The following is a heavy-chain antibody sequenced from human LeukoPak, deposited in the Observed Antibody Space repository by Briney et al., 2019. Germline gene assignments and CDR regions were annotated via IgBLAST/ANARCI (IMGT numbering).Heavy chain of an antibody. J-gene: IGHJ5*02. Sequence: PSGTLSLTCAVYGGSFSGYYWSWIRQPPGKGLEWIGEINHSGSTNYNPSLKSRVTISVDTSKNQFSLKLSSVTAADTAVYYCARTEIRAYYDFWSGYSKAYNWFDPWGQGTLVTVSS. D-gene: IGHD3-3*01. V-gene: IGHV4-34*01. CDR3: ARTEIRAYYDFWSGYSKAYNWFDP. CDR1: GGSFSGYY. CDR2: INHSGST.